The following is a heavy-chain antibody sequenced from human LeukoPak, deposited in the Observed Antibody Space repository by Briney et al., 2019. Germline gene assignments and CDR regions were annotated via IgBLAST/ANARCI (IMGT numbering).Heavy chain of an antibody. CDR1: GYTFTSYY. D-gene: IGHD5-18*01. CDR3: ARDPPAGYSYEYYFDY. J-gene: IGHJ4*02. CDR2: INPSGGST. V-gene: IGHV1-46*01. Sequence: ASVKVSCKASGYTFTSYYMHWVRQAPGQGLEWMGIINPSGGSTSYAQKFQGRVTMTRDTSTSTVYMELSSLRSEDTAAYYCARDPPAGYSYEYYFDYWGQGTLVTVSS.